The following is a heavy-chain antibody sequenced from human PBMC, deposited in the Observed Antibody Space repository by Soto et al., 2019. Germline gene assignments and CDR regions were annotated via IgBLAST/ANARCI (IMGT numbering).Heavy chain of an antibody. J-gene: IGHJ5*02. CDR2: IYYNGNT. D-gene: IGHD3-22*01. V-gene: IGHV4-59*01. Sequence: PSETLSLTCTVSGDPINNYYWSWIRQPPGKGLEWIGYIYYNGNTNYNPSLKSRVTISVDTSKSQFSLRLSSVTAADTAVYFCAKSSSGYYNGWFDPWGQGTLVTVSS. CDR3: AKSSSGYYNGWFDP. CDR1: GDPINNYY.